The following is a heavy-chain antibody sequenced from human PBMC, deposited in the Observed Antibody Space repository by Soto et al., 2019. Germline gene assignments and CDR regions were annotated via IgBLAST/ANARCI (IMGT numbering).Heavy chain of an antibody. CDR1: GGSISSGGYS. V-gene: IGHV4-30-2*01. D-gene: IGHD5-12*01. J-gene: IGHJ5*02. Sequence: PSETLSLTCAVSGGSISSGGYSWSWIRQPPGKGQEWIGYIYHSGSTYYNPSLKSRVTISVDRSKNQFSLKLSSVTAADTAVYYCARTSYDYWFDPWGQGTLVTVSS. CDR3: ARTSYDYWFDP. CDR2: IYHSGST.